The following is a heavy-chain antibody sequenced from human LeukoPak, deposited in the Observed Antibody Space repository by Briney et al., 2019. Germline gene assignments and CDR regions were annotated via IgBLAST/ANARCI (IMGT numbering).Heavy chain of an antibody. CDR3: ARGPDYYYGMDV. Sequence: GGSLRLSCAASGFTFSSHWMHWVRQGPGKGLVWVSRIISDGSTTTYADSVKGRFTISRDNAKNTLYLQMNSLRAEDTAVYYCARGPDYYYGMDVWGQGTTVTVSS. V-gene: IGHV3-74*03. J-gene: IGHJ6*01. CDR2: IISDGSTT. CDR1: GFTFSSHW.